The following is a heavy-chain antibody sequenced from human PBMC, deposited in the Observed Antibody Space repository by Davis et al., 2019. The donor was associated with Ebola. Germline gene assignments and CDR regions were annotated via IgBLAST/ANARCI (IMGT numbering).Heavy chain of an antibody. D-gene: IGHD6-13*01. CDR3: ARWIAAAGIDYYYGMDV. CDR2: IYYSGST. J-gene: IGHJ6*02. CDR1: GGSISSGDYY. V-gene: IGHV4-30-4*01. Sequence: LRLSCTVSGGSISSGDYYWSWIRQPPGKGLEWIGYIYYSGSTYYNPSLKRRVTISVDTSKNQFSLKLSPVTAADTAVYYCARWIAAAGIDYYYGMDVWGQGTTVTVSS.